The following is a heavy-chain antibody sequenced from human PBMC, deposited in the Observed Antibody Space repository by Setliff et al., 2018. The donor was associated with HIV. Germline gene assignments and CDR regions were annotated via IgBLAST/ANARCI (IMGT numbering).Heavy chain of an antibody. CDR3: ARHWRGSGWSNWFDP. J-gene: IGHJ5*02. CDR2: INHNGGT. CDR1: GGSFSSYY. Sequence: PSETLSLTCAVYGGSFSSYYWIWIRQPPGKGLEWIGEINHNGGTNYNPSLKSRLTISVDTSKNQFSLKLTSVTAADTAVYYCARHWRGSGWSNWFDPWGQGTLVTVSS. D-gene: IGHD6-19*01. V-gene: IGHV4-34*01.